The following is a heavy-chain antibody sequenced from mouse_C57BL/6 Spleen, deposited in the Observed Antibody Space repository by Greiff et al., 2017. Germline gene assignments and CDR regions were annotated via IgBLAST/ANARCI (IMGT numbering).Heavy chain of an antibody. CDR2: IYPGSGST. Sequence: QVQLQQPGAELVKPGASVKMSCKASGYTFTSYWITWVKQRPGQGLEWIGEIYPGSGSTNYNEKFKSKATLTVDTSSSTAYMQLSSLTAEDSAVYYCARNAYYSKYFDYWGQGTTLTVSS. D-gene: IGHD2-5*01. CDR1: GYTFTSYW. V-gene: IGHV1-55*01. J-gene: IGHJ2*01. CDR3: ARNAYYSKYFDY.